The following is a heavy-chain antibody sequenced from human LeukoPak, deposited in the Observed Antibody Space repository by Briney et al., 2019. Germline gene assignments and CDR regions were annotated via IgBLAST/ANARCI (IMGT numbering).Heavy chain of an antibody. D-gene: IGHD6-19*01. CDR2: IYHSGST. Sequence: SETLSLTCAVSGGSISSSNWWSWVRQPPGKGLEWIGEIYHSGSTNYNPSLKSRVTISVDTSKNQFSLKLSSVTAADTAVYYCARGSSGWYGNAFDIWGQGTMVTVSS. CDR3: ARGSSGWYGNAFDI. J-gene: IGHJ3*02. CDR1: GGSISSSNW. V-gene: IGHV4-4*02.